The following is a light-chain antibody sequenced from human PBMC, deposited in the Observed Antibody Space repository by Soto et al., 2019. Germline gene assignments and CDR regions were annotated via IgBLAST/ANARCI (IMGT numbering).Light chain of an antibody. V-gene: IGKV3-15*01. CDR3: QQYNNWPFT. CDR1: QSVSSN. J-gene: IGKJ3*01. CDR2: GAS. Sequence: EIVMTQSPAPLSVSPGERATLSCRASQSVSSNLAWYQQKPGQAPRLLIYGASTRATGIPARFSGSGSGTEFPLTISSLQSEDFAVYYCQQYNNWPFTFGPGTKVDIK.